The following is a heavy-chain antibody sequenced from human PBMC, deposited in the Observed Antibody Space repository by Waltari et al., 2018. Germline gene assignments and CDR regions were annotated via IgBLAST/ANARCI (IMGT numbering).Heavy chain of an antibody. Sequence: QVQLVQSGAEVKKPGASVKVSCKASGYTFTSYGISWVRQAPGQGLEWMGWISSYNGNTNYAQKLQGRVTMTTDTSTSTAYMELRSLKSDDTAVYYCARDENYYDSSGYIFDYWGQGTLVTVSS. CDR1: GYTFTSYG. V-gene: IGHV1-18*01. D-gene: IGHD3-22*01. CDR2: ISSYNGNT. CDR3: ARDENYYDSSGYIFDY. J-gene: IGHJ4*02.